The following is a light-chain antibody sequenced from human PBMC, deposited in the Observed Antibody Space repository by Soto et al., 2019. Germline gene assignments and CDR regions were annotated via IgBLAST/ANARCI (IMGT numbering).Light chain of an antibody. J-gene: IGKJ3*01. V-gene: IGKV1-39*01. CDR2: AAS. CDR3: QQSYSIPST. Sequence: DIQMTQSPSSLSASVGDRVTITCRASQSISSSLNWYQQKSGRAPKLLIYAASSLQSGVPSRFSGSGSGTDFTLIISSLQPEDFATYYCQQSYSIPSTFGPGTKVDIK. CDR1: QSISSS.